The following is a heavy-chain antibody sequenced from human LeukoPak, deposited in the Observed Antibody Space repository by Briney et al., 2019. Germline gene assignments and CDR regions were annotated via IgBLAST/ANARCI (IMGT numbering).Heavy chain of an antibody. CDR1: GFSLSTSGVG. CDR2: IYWDDDK. J-gene: IGHJ3*02. D-gene: IGHD3-10*01. Sequence: ESGPTLFKATQTLTLTCTFSGFSLSTSGVGVGWIRQPPGKALEWLALIYWDDDKRYSPSLKSRLTITKDTSKNQVVLTMTNMDPVDTATYYCAQVGSWDAFDIWGQGTMVTVSS. V-gene: IGHV2-5*02. CDR3: AQVGSWDAFDI.